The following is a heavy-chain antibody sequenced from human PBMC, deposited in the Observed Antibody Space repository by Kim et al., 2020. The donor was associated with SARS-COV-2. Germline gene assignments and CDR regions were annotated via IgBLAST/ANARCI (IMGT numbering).Heavy chain of an antibody. CDR2: ISYDGSNK. J-gene: IGHJ3*02. CDR3: AKIASITMIHGAFVI. Sequence: GGSLRLSCAASGFTFSSYGMHWVRQAPGKGLEWVAVISYDGSNKYYADSVKGRFTISRDNSKNTLYLQMNSLRAEYTAVYYCAKIASITMIHGAFVIWG. V-gene: IGHV3-30*18. CDR1: GFTFSSYG. D-gene: IGHD3-22*01.